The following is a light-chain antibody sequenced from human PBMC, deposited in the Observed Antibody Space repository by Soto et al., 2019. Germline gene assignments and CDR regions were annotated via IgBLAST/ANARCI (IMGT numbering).Light chain of an antibody. CDR3: QQSSSTPQT. Sequence: DIQMTQSPSSLSASVGDRVTITCRASQTISSFLNWYQQKPGKAPKLLIYAASSLQSGVPSRFSGSGSGTDFTLTIGSLQPEDFATYYCQQSSSTPQTFGQGTKVDIK. J-gene: IGKJ1*01. CDR2: AAS. CDR1: QTISSF. V-gene: IGKV1-39*01.